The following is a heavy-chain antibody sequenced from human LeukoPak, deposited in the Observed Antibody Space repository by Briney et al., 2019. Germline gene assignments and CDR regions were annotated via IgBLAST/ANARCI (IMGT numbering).Heavy chain of an antibody. V-gene: IGHV3-23*01. Sequence: GASLRLSCAASGFTFSNYAMSWVRQAPGKGLEWVSAITGGGSGIYYADSMKSRFTISRDNSKNTLYLQINSLRAEDTAVYYFAKWGDYDVLTGYYVSDYWGQGTLVTVSS. J-gene: IGHJ4*02. CDR1: GFTFSNYA. CDR3: AKWGDYDVLTGYYVSDY. D-gene: IGHD3-9*01. CDR2: ITGGGSGI.